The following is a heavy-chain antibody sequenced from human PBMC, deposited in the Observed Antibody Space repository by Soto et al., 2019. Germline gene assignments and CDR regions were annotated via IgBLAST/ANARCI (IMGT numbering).Heavy chain of an antibody. CDR2: IVVGSGNT. D-gene: IGHD1-1*01. V-gene: IGHV1-58*02. J-gene: IGHJ5*02. Sequence: QKQLVQSGPEVKKPGTSVKVSCKASGFTFTNSAIQWVRQARGQRLEWVGWIVVGSGNTNYAKKFQERIPITRDMSTSTAYMELRSLRSEDTAIYYCAADMEPTDPFNWFDPWGQGTLVTVSS. CDR3: AADMEPTDPFNWFDP. CDR1: GFTFTNSA.